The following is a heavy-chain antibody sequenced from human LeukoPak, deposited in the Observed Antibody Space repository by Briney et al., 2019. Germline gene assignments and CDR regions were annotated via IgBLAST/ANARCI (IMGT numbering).Heavy chain of an antibody. CDR2: ISHSGST. D-gene: IGHD3-10*01. CDR1: GGSFSGYY. CDR3: ARIYGSGSYYPYYFDY. V-gene: IGHV4-34*01. Sequence: SETLSLTCAVYGGSFSGYYWSWVRQPPGKGLEWIGEISHSGSTNYNPSLKSRLIISVDTSKNQFSLKLSSVTAADTAVYYCARIYGSGSYYPYYFDYWGQGTLVTVSS. J-gene: IGHJ4*02.